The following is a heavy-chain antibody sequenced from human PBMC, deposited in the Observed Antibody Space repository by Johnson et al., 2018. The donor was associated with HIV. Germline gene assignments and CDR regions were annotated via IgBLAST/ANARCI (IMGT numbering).Heavy chain of an antibody. J-gene: IGHJ3*02. CDR2: ISYDGSNK. CDR3: ARESLTTSDAFDM. V-gene: IGHV3-30*03. CDR1: GFTFSSYG. Sequence: QKQLVESGGGVVQPGRSLRLSCAASGFTFSSYGMHWVRQAPGKGLEWVAVISYDGSNKYYADSVKGRFTISRDNTKNSVYLQMNSPTAEDTAVYYCARESLTTSDAFDMWGQGTEVTVSS. D-gene: IGHD1-1*01.